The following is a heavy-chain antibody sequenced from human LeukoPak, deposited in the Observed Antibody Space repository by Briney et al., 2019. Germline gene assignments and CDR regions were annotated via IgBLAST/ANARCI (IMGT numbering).Heavy chain of an antibody. CDR1: GYTFTSYG. Sequence: ASVKVSCKASGYTFTSYGISWVRQAPGQGLEWMGWISAYNGNTNYAQKLQGRVTMATDTSTSTAYMELRSLRSDDTAVYYCARSFDYGNYYYYYYMDVWGKGSTVTVSS. J-gene: IGHJ6*03. V-gene: IGHV1-18*01. CDR3: ARSFDYGNYYYYYYMDV. D-gene: IGHD4-17*01. CDR2: ISAYNGNT.